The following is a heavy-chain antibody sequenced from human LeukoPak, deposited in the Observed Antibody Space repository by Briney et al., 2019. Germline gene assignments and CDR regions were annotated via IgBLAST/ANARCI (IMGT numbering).Heavy chain of an antibody. J-gene: IGHJ4*02. CDR1: GYTFTGYY. V-gene: IGHV1-2*06. Sequence: ASVKVSCKASGYTFTGYYIHWVRQAPGQGLEWMGRVIPNSGGTNYAQKFQGRVTMTRDTSISTAYMELSRLTSDDTAVYYCARESRGSDDDSWGQGTLVTVSS. CDR2: VIPNSGGT. D-gene: IGHD6-19*01. CDR3: ARESRGSDDDS.